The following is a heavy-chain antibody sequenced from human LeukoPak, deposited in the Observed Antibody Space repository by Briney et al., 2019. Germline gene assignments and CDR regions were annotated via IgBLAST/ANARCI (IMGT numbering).Heavy chain of an antibody. D-gene: IGHD3-3*01. CDR2: IIPIFGTA. CDR1: GYTFTSYG. V-gene: IGHV1-69*05. Sequence: ASVKVSCKASGYTFTSYGISWVRQAPGQGLEWMGGIIPIFGTANYAQKFQGRVTITTDESTSTAYMELSSLRSEDTAVYYCAREPKGFWSGYYPGDAFDIWGQGTMVTVSS. CDR3: AREPKGFWSGYYPGDAFDI. J-gene: IGHJ3*02.